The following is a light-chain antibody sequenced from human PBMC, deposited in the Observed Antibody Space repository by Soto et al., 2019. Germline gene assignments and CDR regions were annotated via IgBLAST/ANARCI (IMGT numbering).Light chain of an antibody. Sequence: DVVMTQTPLSLSVAPGQPASISCKSSQSLLHITGETFLFWYLQKPGQSPQLLIYEVSTRVSGVPDRFSGSGSGTDFTLEISRLETDDVGIYYCMQSTQLPRTFGQGTRLGIE. CDR1: QSLLHITGETF. CDR3: MQSTQLPRT. J-gene: IGKJ5*01. V-gene: IGKV2D-29*02. CDR2: EVS.